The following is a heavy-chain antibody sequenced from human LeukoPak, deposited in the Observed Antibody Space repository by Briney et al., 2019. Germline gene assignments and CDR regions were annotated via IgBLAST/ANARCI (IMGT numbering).Heavy chain of an antibody. CDR1: GGSINSGNYY. J-gene: IGHJ4*02. CDR3: AREGHYYDDNSGYYPFDY. V-gene: IGHV4-61*02. Sequence: SQTLSLTCTVSGGSINSGNYYWSWIRQPAGKGLEWIGRIHTSGSTNYNPSLKSRATISGDTSNNQVSVKLTSVTAADTAMHYCAREGHYYDDNSGYYPFDYWGQGALVTVSS. CDR2: IHTSGST. D-gene: IGHD3-22*01.